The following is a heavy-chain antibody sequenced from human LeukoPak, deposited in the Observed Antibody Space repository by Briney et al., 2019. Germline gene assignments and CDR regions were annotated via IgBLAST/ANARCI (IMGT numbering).Heavy chain of an antibody. J-gene: IGHJ4*02. CDR1: GGSFSGYY. D-gene: IGHD1-1*01. V-gene: IGHV4-34*01. CDR2: INHSGST. CDR3: ARGNEEDYFDY. Sequence: SETLSLTCAVYGGSFSGYYWSWIRQPPGKGLEWIGEINHSGSTNYNSSLKSRVTISVDTSKNQFSLRLSSVTAADTAVYYCARGNEEDYFDYWGQGTLVTVSS.